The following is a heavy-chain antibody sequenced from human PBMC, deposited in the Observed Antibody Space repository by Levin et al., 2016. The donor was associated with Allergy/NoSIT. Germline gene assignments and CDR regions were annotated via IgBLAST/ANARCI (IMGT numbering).Heavy chain of an antibody. Sequence: VRQAPGKGLEWVSSISSSSSYIYYADSVKGRFTISRDNAKNSLYLQMNSLRAEDTAVYYCARDNRNYDFWSGYPRYNWFDPWGQGTLVTVSS. D-gene: IGHD3-3*01. CDR2: ISSSSSYI. V-gene: IGHV3-21*01. J-gene: IGHJ5*02. CDR3: ARDNRNYDFWSGYPRYNWFDP.